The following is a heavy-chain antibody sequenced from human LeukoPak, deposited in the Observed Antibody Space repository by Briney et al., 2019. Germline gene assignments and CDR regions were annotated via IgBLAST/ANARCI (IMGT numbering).Heavy chain of an antibody. Sequence: GGSLRLSFTGSGFTFGDYAMSWVRQAPGKGLEWVGFIRSISYGGTREYAASVKGRFTISRDDPKGIAYLQMNSLKTEDTAVYYCTRKYSDPFDYWGQGNLVTVSS. D-gene: IGHD5-18*01. V-gene: IGHV3-49*04. CDR2: IRSISYGGTR. J-gene: IGHJ4*02. CDR1: GFTFGDYA. CDR3: TRKYSDPFDY.